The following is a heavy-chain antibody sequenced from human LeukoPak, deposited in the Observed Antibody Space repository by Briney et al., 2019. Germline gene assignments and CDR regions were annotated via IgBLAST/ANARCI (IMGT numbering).Heavy chain of an antibody. CDR1: GFTFSSYG. J-gene: IGHJ4*02. CDR3: AREDIWDTAMATGVLDY. V-gene: IGHV3-33*01. D-gene: IGHD5-18*01. Sequence: GGSLRLSCAASGFTFSSYGMHWVRQAPGKGLEWVAVIWYDGSNKHYADSVKGRFTISRDNSKNTLYLQMNSLRAEDTAVYYCAREDIWDTAMATGVLDYWGQGTLVTVSS. CDR2: IWYDGSNK.